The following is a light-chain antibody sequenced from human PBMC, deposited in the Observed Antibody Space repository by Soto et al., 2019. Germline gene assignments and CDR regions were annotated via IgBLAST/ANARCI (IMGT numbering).Light chain of an antibody. Sequence: QSALTQPASMSGSPGQSITISCTGTSIDISSYKYVSWFQHHPGKAPKLIIFEVSNRPSGVSDRFSGFKSANTAYLTISGVQAEDEADYHCSSYPTIKTVVFGGGTKVTVL. CDR3: SSYPTIKTVV. V-gene: IGLV2-14*01. CDR2: EVS. CDR1: SIDISSYKY. J-gene: IGLJ2*01.